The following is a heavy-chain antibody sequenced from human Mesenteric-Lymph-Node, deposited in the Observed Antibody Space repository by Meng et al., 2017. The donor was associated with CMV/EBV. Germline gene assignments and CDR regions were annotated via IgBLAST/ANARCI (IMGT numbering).Heavy chain of an antibody. CDR1: GFTFRSHG. CDR3: AKDQGGAYNYGLVSVDI. CDR2: IRYDGNNE. V-gene: IGHV3-30*02. Sequence: GESLKISCVASGFTFRSHGMHWVRQAPGKGLDWVTFIRYDGNNEYYADSVKGRFTISRDNSKNTLYLQMDSLRVEDTGVYYCAKDQGGAYNYGLVSVDIWSQGTLVTVSS. D-gene: IGHD3-10*01. J-gene: IGHJ3*02.